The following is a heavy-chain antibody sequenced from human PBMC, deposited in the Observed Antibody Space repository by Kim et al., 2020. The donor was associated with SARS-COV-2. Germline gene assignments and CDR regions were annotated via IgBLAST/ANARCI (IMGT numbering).Heavy chain of an antibody. J-gene: IGHJ4*02. CDR2: ISSNGGST. CDR3: VKDLAPTRITMPRGAKD. V-gene: IGHV3-64D*06. Sequence: GGSLRLSCSASGFTFSSYAMHWVRQAPGKGLEYVSAISSNGGSTYYADSVKGRFTISRDNSKNTLYLQMSSLRAEDTAVYYCVKDLAPTRITMPRGAKDWGQGTLVTVSS. CDR1: GFTFSSYA. D-gene: IGHD3-10*01.